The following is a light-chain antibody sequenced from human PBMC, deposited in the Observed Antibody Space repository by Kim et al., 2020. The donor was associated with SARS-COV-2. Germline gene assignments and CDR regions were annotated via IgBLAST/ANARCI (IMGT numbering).Light chain of an antibody. CDR2: YDS. Sequence: APGKTPRITLRGNNIESKSVHWYRQKPGQAPVLVIYYDSDRPSGIPERFSGSNSGNTATLTISRVEAGDEADYYCQVWDSSSDHWVFGGGTQLTVL. J-gene: IGLJ3*02. CDR1: NIESKS. CDR3: QVWDSSSDHWV. V-gene: IGLV3-21*04.